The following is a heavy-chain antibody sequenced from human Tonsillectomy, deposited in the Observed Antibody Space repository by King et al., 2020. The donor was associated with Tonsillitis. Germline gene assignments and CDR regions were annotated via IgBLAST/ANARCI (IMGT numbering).Heavy chain of an antibody. CDR2: FYYSGST. J-gene: IGHJ4*02. CDR1: GGSISSSSYY. Sequence: LQLQESGPGLVKPSETLSLTCTVSGGSISSSSYYWGWIRQPPGKGLEWIGSFYYSGSTYYSPSLKSRVTISVDTSKNQFSLKLSSVTAADTAVYYCARMWTGYDKLYYFDYWGQGTLVTVYS. CDR3: ARMWTGYDKLYYFDY. D-gene: IGHD3/OR15-3a*01. V-gene: IGHV4-39*07.